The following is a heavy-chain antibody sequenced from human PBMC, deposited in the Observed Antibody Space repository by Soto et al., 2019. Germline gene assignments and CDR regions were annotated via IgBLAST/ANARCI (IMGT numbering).Heavy chain of an antibody. V-gene: IGHV3-30-3*01. CDR3: ARGRHLAMTWIDFYYRLDV. J-gene: IGHJ6*02. CDR1: GFSLTSFT. D-gene: IGHD5-12*01. CDR2: ISYDGSKK. Sequence: QEHLVESGGGVVQPGKSLRLSCTASGFSLTSFTVHWVRQAPGKGLEWVTLISYDGSKKDYIDSVKGRFTISRDNFKNAVYMEIDNLRPEDTAVYFCARGRHLAMTWIDFYYRLDVWGQGTTVTVSS.